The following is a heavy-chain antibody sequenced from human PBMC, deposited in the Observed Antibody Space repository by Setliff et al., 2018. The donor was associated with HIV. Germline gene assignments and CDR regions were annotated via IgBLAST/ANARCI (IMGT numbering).Heavy chain of an antibody. Sequence: PSETLSLTCILSGGSISTSNYYWGWIRQPPGKGLEWIGSIYYSGSTYYTPSLKSRVTISVDTSKNQFSLKLSSVPAADTAVYYCARHFGWLPREIDYWGRGTLVTVPQ. V-gene: IGHV4-39*01. CDR3: ARHFGWLPREIDY. J-gene: IGHJ4*02. D-gene: IGHD5-12*01. CDR2: IYYSGST. CDR1: GGSISTSNYY.